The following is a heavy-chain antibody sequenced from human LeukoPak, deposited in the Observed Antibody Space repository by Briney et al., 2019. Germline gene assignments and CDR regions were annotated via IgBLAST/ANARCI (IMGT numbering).Heavy chain of an antibody. CDR1: GYTFTGYY. Sequence: GASVKVSCKGSGYTFTGYYMHWVRQAPGQGLEWMGWINPNSGGTNYAQKFQGRVTMTRDTSISTAYMELSRLRSDDTAVYYCAREQGLWFGELRFDPWGQGTLVTVSS. D-gene: IGHD3-10*01. V-gene: IGHV1-2*02. J-gene: IGHJ5*02. CDR3: AREQGLWFGELRFDP. CDR2: INPNSGGT.